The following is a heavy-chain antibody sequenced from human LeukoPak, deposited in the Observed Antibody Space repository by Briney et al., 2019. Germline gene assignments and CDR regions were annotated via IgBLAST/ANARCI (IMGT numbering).Heavy chain of an antibody. V-gene: IGHV3-11*06. J-gene: IGHJ4*02. CDR3: ARDATMVRGVDY. CDR2: ISSSSYT. D-gene: IGHD3-10*01. CDR1: GFTFSDYY. Sequence: GGSLRLSCAASGFTFSDYYMSWIRQAPGKGLEWVSYISSSSYTNHADSVKGRFTISRDNAKNSLYLQMNSLRAEDTAVYYCARDATMVRGVDYWGQGTLVTVSS.